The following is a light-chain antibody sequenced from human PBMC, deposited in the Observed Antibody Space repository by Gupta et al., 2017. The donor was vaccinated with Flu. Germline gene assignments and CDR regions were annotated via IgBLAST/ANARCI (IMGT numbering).Light chain of an antibody. CDR3: ETWDDRLTGPV. V-gene: IGLV1-47*01. CDR2: RKS. Sequence: QSVLTQPPSASGTPLQRVTISCSGSSSNIEKKYVYWYEQLQGKAPRTLIYRKSQRPSGVPDRFSGSKARNSASRALRVLRPYDEAEDYCETWDDRLTGPVFGGGTKLTVL. CDR1: SSNIEKKY. J-gene: IGLJ3*02.